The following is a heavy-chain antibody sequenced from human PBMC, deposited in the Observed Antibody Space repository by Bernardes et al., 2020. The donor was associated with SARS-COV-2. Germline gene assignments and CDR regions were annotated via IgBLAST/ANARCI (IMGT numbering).Heavy chain of an antibody. CDR1: GFNFNNQA. D-gene: IGHD2-15*01. J-gene: IGHJ4*02. CDR2: IFSGGYT. Sequence: GGSLRLSFVASGFNFNNQALSFVRPAPGKGLEWFSGIFSGGYTFYTDSVRGRFTISRDNSKNTVFLQMNSLRAGDTAVYYCAKDYPDGGGALFFDDWGQGTLVTVSS. CDR3: AKDYPDGGGALFFDD. V-gene: IGHV3-23*01.